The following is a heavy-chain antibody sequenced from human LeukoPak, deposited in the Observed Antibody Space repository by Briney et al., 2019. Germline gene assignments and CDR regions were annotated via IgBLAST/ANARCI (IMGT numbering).Heavy chain of an antibody. CDR2: IYYSGST. Sequence: PSETLSLTCTVSGGSLSSSSYYWGWIRQPPGKGLEWIGSIYYSGSTYYNPSLKSRVTISVDTSKNQFSLKLSSVTAADTAVYYCARDLRITMVRGVMGWFDPWGQGTLVTVSS. J-gene: IGHJ5*02. D-gene: IGHD3-10*01. CDR1: GGSLSSSSYY. CDR3: ARDLRITMVRGVMGWFDP. V-gene: IGHV4-39*07.